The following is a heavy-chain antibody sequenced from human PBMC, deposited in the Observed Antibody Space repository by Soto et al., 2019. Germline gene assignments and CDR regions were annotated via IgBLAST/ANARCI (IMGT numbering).Heavy chain of an antibody. CDR3: ARDLLLSYDSSGYYYDWFDP. D-gene: IGHD3-22*01. V-gene: IGHV6-1*01. Sequence: WIRQSPSRGLEWLGRTSYRSKWYNDYAVSVKSRITINPDTSKNQFSLQLNSVTPEDTAVYYCARDLLLSYDSSGYYYDWFDPWGQGTLVTVSS. CDR2: TSYRSKWYN. J-gene: IGHJ5*02.